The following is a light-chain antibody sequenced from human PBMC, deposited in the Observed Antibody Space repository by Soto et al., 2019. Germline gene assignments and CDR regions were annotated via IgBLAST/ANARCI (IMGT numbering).Light chain of an antibody. J-gene: IGKJ1*01. Sequence: EIVLTQSLGTLSLSPGERSTLSCRASQSVSSSYLAWYQHKPGRDPRLLIDGTSSRATGIPDRFSGSGSGTDFTLTISRLEPEDLAVYYCKQYGSLVKFGKGTKVDIK. V-gene: IGKV3-20*01. CDR1: QSVSSSY. CDR3: KQYGSLVK. CDR2: GTS.